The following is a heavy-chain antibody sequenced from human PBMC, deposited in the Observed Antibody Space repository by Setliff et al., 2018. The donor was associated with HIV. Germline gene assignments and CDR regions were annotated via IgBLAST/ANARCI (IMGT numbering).Heavy chain of an antibody. J-gene: IGHJ6*03. CDR3: AKGGDDYYYYFMDV. D-gene: IGHD4-17*01. CDR1: GFTFRNYG. CDR2: IWFDGSNK. V-gene: IGHV3-33*06. Sequence: GESLKISCATSGFTFRNYGMFWVRQAPGKGLEWVAVIWFDGSNKYYADSVKGRFTISRDNSKNTLFLQMNSLRAEDTAIYYCAKGGDDYYYYFMDVWGKGTTVTVSS.